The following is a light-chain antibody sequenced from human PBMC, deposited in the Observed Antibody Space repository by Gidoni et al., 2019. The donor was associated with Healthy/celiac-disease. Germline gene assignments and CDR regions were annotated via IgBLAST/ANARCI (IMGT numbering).Light chain of an antibody. CDR1: QSVSSSY. Sequence: VLPQSPGTLSLSPGERATLSCRASQSVSSSYLAWYQQKPGQAPRHLIYGAASRATGIPDRISGSGSGTDFTLTISRLEPEDFAVYYCQQYGSSPQVTFXXXTKVEIK. V-gene: IGKV3-20*01. CDR3: QQYGSSPQVT. CDR2: GAA. J-gene: IGKJ4*01.